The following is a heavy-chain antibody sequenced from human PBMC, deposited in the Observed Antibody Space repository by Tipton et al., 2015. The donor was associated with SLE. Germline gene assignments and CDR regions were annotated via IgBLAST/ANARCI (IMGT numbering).Heavy chain of an antibody. D-gene: IGHD3-16*01. J-gene: IGHJ3*02. CDR3: ARHYGAAGAFDI. CDR1: GGSFSGYY. Sequence: TLSLTCAVYGGSFSGYYSTWLRQSPGKGLEWIGEVSHTGSANYNPSLKSRVTISVDTSRNQFSLKLSSVTAADTAVYYCARHYGAAGAFDIWDQGTMVTVSS. CDR2: VSHTGSA. V-gene: IGHV4-34*01.